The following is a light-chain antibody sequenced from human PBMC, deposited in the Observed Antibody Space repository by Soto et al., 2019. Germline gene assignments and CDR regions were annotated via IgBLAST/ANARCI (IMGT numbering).Light chain of an antibody. CDR3: QQYNNWPYT. Sequence: EIVMTQSPATLSVSPGGSATLSCRASQHVSSNFAWYRQKPGQAPTLLIYRASTRATGIQARFSGSGSGTEFTLTISSLQSQDFAVYYCQQYNNWPYTFGQGTKLEIK. V-gene: IGKV3-15*01. CDR1: QHVSSN. CDR2: RAS. J-gene: IGKJ2*01.